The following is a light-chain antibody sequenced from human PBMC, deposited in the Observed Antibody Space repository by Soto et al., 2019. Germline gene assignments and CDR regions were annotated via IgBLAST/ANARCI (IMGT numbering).Light chain of an antibody. Sequence: QAVVTQPASVSGSPGQSITISCTGTSSDVGGYHHVSWYQQHPGKAHKLMIYDVSNRPSGVSNRLSGSKSGNTASLTISGLQAEDEADYYCSSYTSSSPLVFGGGTKLTVL. V-gene: IGLV2-14*01. CDR2: DVS. J-gene: IGLJ2*01. CDR3: SSYTSSSPLV. CDR1: SSDVGGYHH.